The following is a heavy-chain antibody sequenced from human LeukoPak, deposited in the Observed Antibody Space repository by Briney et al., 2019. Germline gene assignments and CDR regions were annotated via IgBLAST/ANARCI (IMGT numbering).Heavy chain of an antibody. CDR2: IWYDGSNK. D-gene: IGHD6-19*01. V-gene: IGHV3-33*01. Sequence: GGSLRLSCAASGFTFSSYGMHWVRQAPGKGLEWVAVIWYDGSNKYYADSVKGRFTISRDNSKNTLYLQMNSLRAEDTAVYYCARGSSGWYSEGYFDYWGQGTLVTVSS. CDR3: ARGSSGWYSEGYFDY. CDR1: GFTFSSYG. J-gene: IGHJ4*02.